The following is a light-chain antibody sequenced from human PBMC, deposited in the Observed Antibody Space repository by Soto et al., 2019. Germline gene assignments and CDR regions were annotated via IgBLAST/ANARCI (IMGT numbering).Light chain of an antibody. J-gene: IGKJ1*01. CDR3: LQHTTYPWT. CDR2: AAS. Sequence: DIQMTQSPSSLSASVGDRVTITCRASQCIGNDLGWFQQKPGKAPKRLIYAASSLQSGVPSRFSGSGSGTEFTLTISSLQPEDFATYYCLQHTTYPWTFGQGIKVEIK. CDR1: QCIGND. V-gene: IGKV1-17*01.